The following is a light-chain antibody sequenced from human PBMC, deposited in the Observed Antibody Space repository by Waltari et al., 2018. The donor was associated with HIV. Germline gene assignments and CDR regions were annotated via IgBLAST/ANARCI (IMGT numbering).Light chain of an antibody. CDR2: SNN. J-gene: IGLJ2*01. V-gene: IGLV1-44*01. CDR1: SSNIGDNA. CDR3: ATLDDSLNGPV. Sequence: QSVLTQPPSVSGTPAQRVTISCSGGSSNIGDNAVSWYQQFPGTAPKLLIYSNNRRPSGVPDRFSGSKSGTSAALAISGLQSEDEADYYCATLDDSLNGPVFGGGTKVTVL.